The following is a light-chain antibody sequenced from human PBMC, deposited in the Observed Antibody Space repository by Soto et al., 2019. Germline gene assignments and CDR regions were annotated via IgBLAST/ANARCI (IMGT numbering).Light chain of an antibody. Sequence: DIQMTQSPSTLSASVGDRVTITCRASQSISSWLAWYQQKPGKAPKLLIYKASSLESGVPSRFSGSGSGTEFTLTISSLQPDDFATYYYQQYNSYRRTFGQGTKVEIK. CDR2: KAS. J-gene: IGKJ1*01. CDR1: QSISSW. CDR3: QQYNSYRRT. V-gene: IGKV1-5*03.